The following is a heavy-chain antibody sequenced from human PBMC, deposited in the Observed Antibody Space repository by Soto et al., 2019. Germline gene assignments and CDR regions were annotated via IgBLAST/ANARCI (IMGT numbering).Heavy chain of an antibody. V-gene: IGHV3-23*01. CDR2: ITGSGSST. Sequence: PGGSLRLSCAASGFTFSNYVMSWVRQAPGKGLEWLSAITGSGSSTWHADSLEGRFTTSRDNSKNMLYLQMNSLRADDTALYYCAKGNSVSRPYYFTFGGLGALVTVSS. D-gene: IGHD1-26*01. CDR3: AKGNSVSRPYYFTF. CDR1: GFTFSNYV. J-gene: IGHJ4*02.